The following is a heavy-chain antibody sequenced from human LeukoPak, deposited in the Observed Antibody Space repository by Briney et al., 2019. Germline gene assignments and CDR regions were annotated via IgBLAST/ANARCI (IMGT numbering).Heavy chain of an antibody. CDR3: ARGSYYGSGRYYYYYMDV. CDR2: VDYSGNT. V-gene: IGHV4-39*07. D-gene: IGHD3-10*01. Sequence: SETLSLTCTVSGGSVSTSGYHWVWIRQPPGKGLEWIGSVDYSGNTYYNPSLKSRVTISVDTSKNQFSLKLSSVTAADTAVYYCARGSYYGSGRYYYYYMDVWGKGTTVTVSS. J-gene: IGHJ6*03. CDR1: GGSVSTSGYH.